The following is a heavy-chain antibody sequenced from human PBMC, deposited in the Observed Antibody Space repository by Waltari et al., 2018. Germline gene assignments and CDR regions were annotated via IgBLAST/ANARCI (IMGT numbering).Heavy chain of an antibody. CDR3: ARDVDMVFDY. D-gene: IGHD3-10*01. CDR1: GYTFTSYA. V-gene: IGHV1-3*01. CDR2: INAGKGNT. J-gene: IGHJ4*02. Sequence: QVQLVQSGAEVKKPGASVKVSCKASGYTFTSYAMHWVRQAPGQRLEWMGWINAGKGNTKYSQKFQGRVTITRDTSASTAYMELSSLRSEDTAVYYCARDVDMVFDYWGQGTLVTVSS.